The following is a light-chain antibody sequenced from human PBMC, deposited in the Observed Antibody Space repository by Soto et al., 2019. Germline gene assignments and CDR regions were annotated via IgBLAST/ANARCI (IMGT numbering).Light chain of an antibody. V-gene: IGLV2-14*01. CDR2: EVS. J-gene: IGLJ3*02. CDR1: SSDVGGYNY. CDR3: SFYTISWV. Sequence: QSALTQPASVSGSPGQSITISCTGTSSDVGGYNYVSWYQHHPGKPPKLIIYEVSNRPSGVSNRFSGSKSGNTASLTISGLQAEDEADYYCSFYTISWVFGGGTKLTVL.